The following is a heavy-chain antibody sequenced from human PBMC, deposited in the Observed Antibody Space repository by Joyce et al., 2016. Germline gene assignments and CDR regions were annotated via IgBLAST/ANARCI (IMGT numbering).Heavy chain of an antibody. J-gene: IGHJ4*02. V-gene: IGHV4-34*01. CDR1: GGSFSGYY. CDR2: INHSGST. Sequence: QVQLQQWGAGLLKPSETLSLTCAVYGGSFSGYYWSWIRQPPGKGLEWIGEINHSGSTNYNPSLKSRVTISVDTSKSQFSLKLSSVTAADTAVYYCAGTLLWFGGLSYWGQGTLVTVSS. D-gene: IGHD3-10*01. CDR3: AGTLLWFGGLSY.